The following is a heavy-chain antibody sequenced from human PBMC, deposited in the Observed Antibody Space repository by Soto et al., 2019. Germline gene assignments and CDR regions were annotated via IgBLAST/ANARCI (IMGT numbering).Heavy chain of an antibody. Sequence: GASVKVSCKASGYTFTGYYMHWVRQAPGQGLEWMGWINPNSGGTNYAQKFQGWVTMTRDTSISTAYMELSRLRSDDTAVYYCARDHFRGTQDWFTFDPWGQGTLVTVSS. V-gene: IGHV1-2*04. D-gene: IGHD3-9*01. J-gene: IGHJ5*02. CDR1: GYTFTGYY. CDR3: ARDHFRGTQDWFTFDP. CDR2: INPNSGGT.